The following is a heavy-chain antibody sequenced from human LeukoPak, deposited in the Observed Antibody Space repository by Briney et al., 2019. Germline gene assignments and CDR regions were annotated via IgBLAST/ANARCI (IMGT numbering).Heavy chain of an antibody. CDR3: ARYEKQQLGFDY. D-gene: IGHD6-13*01. J-gene: IGHJ4*02. V-gene: IGHV1-18*01. CDR1: GYTFTSYG. CDR2: SSAYNGKT. Sequence: ASVKVTLKSSGYTFTSYGISWVRQPPAQGLDCIGWSSAYNGKTNHAQNCQGRVTMTTDTSTSKDYMELRSLKSDDTAVYCGARYEKQQLGFDYWGQGTLVTVSS.